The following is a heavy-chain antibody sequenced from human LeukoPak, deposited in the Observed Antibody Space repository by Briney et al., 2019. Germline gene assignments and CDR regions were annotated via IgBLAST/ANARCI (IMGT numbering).Heavy chain of an antibody. CDR3: ARVVTVTLRRRYYYYGMDV. CDR2: MNPNSGNT. V-gene: IGHV1-8*01. Sequence: ASVKVSCKASGYTFTSYDINWVRQATGQGREWMGWMNPNSGNTGYAQKFQGRVTMTRNTSISTAYMELSSLRSEDTAVYYCARVVTVTLRRRYYYYGMDVWGQGTTVTVSS. CDR1: GYTFTSYD. D-gene: IGHD4-17*01. J-gene: IGHJ6*02.